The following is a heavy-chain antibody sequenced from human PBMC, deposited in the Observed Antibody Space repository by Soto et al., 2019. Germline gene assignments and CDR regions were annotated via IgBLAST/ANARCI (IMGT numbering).Heavy chain of an antibody. V-gene: IGHV4-31*03. D-gene: IGHD2-15*01. CDR1: GGSISSGGYY. CDR3: ARDPISGGRGPYYFDY. CDR2: IYYSGST. Sequence: QVQLQESGPGLVKPSQTLSLTCTVSGGSISSGGYYWSWIRQHPGKGLEWLGYIYYSGSTYYNPSLKSRVTISVDTSKNQFSLKLSSVTAADTAVYYCARDPISGGRGPYYFDYWAREPWSPSPQ. J-gene: IGHJ4*02.